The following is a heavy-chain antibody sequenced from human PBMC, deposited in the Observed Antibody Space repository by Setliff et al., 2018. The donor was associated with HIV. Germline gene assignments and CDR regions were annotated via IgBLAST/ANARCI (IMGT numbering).Heavy chain of an antibody. CDR3: ARHGPFYDSSSSDAFDI. J-gene: IGHJ3*02. CDR2: IYYSGST. D-gene: IGHD3-22*01. CDR1: GGSINTYY. V-gene: IGHV4-59*08. Sequence: SETLSLTCTVSGGSINTYYWSWIRQPPGKGLEWIGYIYYSGSTNYNPSLESRLAMSVDMSKNHFSLKLRSVTAADTAVYYCARHGPFYDSSSSDAFDIWGHGTMVTVSS.